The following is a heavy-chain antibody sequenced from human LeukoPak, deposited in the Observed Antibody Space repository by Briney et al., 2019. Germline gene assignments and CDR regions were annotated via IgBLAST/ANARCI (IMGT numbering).Heavy chain of an antibody. CDR3: AKDRPNFHENSGHYYRRDGDS. Sequence: GGSLTLSCQASGFTFYMYAMSWVRQAPGKGLEWVASMCGTASCTFYPDSVKGRFTISRDNSKNVLYLRMNSLTAEDTAIYYCAKDRPNFHENSGHYYRRDGDSWGQGTLVTVSS. J-gene: IGHJ5*01. D-gene: IGHD3-22*01. CDR2: MCGTASCT. V-gene: IGHV3-23*01. CDR1: GFTFYMYA.